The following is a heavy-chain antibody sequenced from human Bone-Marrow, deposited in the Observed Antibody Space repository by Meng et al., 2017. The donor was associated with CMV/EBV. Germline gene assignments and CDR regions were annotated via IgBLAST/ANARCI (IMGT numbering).Heavy chain of an antibody. CDR2: IRYDGSNK. CDR3: ARDLLWFGAEAWRRVGGMDV. Sequence: GGSLRLSCAASGFTFSSYGMHWVRQAPGTGLEWVAFIRYDGSNKYYADSVKGRFTISRDNSKNTLYLQMNSLRAEDTAVYYCARDLLWFGAEAWRRVGGMDVWGQGTTVTVSS. J-gene: IGHJ6*02. D-gene: IGHD3-10*01. CDR1: GFTFSSYG. V-gene: IGHV3-30*02.